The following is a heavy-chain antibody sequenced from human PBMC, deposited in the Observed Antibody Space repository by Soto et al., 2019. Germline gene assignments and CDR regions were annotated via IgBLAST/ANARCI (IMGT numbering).Heavy chain of an antibody. CDR3: ARHAAKNRYYYSYYMEV. CDR2: IYYSGST. CDR1: GGSISSSSYY. D-gene: IGHD6-25*01. J-gene: IGHJ6*03. Sequence: SETLSLTCTVSGGSISSSSYYWGWIRQPPGKGLEWIGSIYYSGSTYYNPSLKSRVTISVDTSKNQFSLKLSSVTAADTAVYYCARHAAKNRYYYSYYMEVWGKGTMVTVSS. V-gene: IGHV4-39*01.